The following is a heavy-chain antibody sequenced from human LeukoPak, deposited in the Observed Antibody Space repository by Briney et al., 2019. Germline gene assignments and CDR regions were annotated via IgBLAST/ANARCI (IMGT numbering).Heavy chain of an antibody. J-gene: IGHJ4*02. CDR3: ARARHYYDSSGYYY. V-gene: IGHV3-7*01. CDR1: GFILSTYW. D-gene: IGHD3-22*01. CDR2: IKQDGSRK. Sequence: TGGSLRLSCAASGFILSTYWMSWVRQAPGKGLEWVANIKQDGSRKNYLDSVKGRFTISRDNAKNSLYLQMDSLRAEDTAVYYCARARHYYDSSGYYYWGQGTLVTVSS.